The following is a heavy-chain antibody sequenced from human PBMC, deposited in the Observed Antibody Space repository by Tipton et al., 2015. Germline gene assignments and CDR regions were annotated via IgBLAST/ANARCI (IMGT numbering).Heavy chain of an antibody. V-gene: IGHV4-61*01. CDR2: IYYRGNT. Sequence: TLSLTCNVSGDSVTSGRYYWSWIRQPPGKGLEWIGYIYYRGNTKYNPSLKSRVTMSLDTSKNQFSLRLSSVTAADTAVYYCARLGRWLEVDFWGQGTLVTVSS. CDR3: ARLGRWLEVDF. D-gene: IGHD5-24*01. J-gene: IGHJ4*02. CDR1: GDSVTSGRYY.